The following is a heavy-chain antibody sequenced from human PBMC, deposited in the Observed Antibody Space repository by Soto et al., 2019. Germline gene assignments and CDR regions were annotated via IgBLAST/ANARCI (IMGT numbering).Heavy chain of an antibody. Sequence: SETLSLTCTVSGGSISSYYWSWIRQPPGKGLEWIGYIYYSGSTNYNPSLKSRVTISVDTSKNQFSLKLSSVTAADTAVYYCARDGGGHYDFWSGSEYYFDYWGQGTLVTVSS. D-gene: IGHD3-3*01. V-gene: IGHV4-59*01. CDR1: GGSISSYY. J-gene: IGHJ4*02. CDR3: ARDGGGHYDFWSGSEYYFDY. CDR2: IYYSGST.